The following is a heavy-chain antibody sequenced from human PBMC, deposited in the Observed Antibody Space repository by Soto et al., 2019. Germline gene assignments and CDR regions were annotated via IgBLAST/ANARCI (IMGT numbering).Heavy chain of an antibody. CDR3: ARETRARFDH. D-gene: IGHD1-26*01. CDR1: GGSLSSGGSS. CDR2: VYPDGTT. V-gene: IGHV4-30-2*01. J-gene: IGHJ5*02. Sequence: SETLSLTCAVSGGSLSSGGSSWSWVRQPPGKGLEWIGYVYPDGTTSYTQSLKSRVTISMDTSKNQFFLKMKSVTAADTAVYFCARETRARFDHWGQGALVTVSS.